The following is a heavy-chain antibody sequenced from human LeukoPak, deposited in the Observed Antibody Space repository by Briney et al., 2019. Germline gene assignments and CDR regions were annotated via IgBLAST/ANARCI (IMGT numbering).Heavy chain of an antibody. V-gene: IGHV3-23*01. Sequence: GGSLRLSCAASGFTFSSYAMSWVRQAPGKGQEWVSAISGSGGSTYYADSVKGRFTISRDNSKNTLYLQMNSLRAEDTAVYYCAKDSLDTAMVRQAFDIWGQGTMVTVSS. J-gene: IGHJ3*02. CDR3: AKDSLDTAMVRQAFDI. D-gene: IGHD5-18*01. CDR1: GFTFSSYA. CDR2: ISGSGGST.